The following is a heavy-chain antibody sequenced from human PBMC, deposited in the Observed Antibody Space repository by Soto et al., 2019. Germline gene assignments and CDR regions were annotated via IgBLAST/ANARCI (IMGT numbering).Heavy chain of an antibody. CDR2: ISSSGSTI. V-gene: IGHV3-48*03. J-gene: IGHJ3*02. D-gene: IGHD3-10*01. CDR3: ATLWFGEFTGPSDAFDI. Sequence: GGSLRLSCAASGFTSSSYEMNWVRQAPGKGLEWVSYISSSGSTIYYADSVKGRFTISRDNAKNSLYLQMNSLRAEDTAVYYCATLWFGEFTGPSDAFDIWGQGTMVTVSS. CDR1: GFTSSSYE.